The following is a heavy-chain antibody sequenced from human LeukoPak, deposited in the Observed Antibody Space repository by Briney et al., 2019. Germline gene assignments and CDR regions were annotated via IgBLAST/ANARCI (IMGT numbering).Heavy chain of an antibody. D-gene: IGHD2/OR15-2a*01. CDR1: GYTCTSYG. Sequence: ASVKVSCKASGYTCTSYGISWVRQAPGQRLEWMGWISAYNGNTNYAQKLQGRVTMTTDTSTSTAYMELRSLRSDDTAVYYCARDRDGSPGFYAPMDVWGQGTTVTVSS. CDR2: ISAYNGNT. J-gene: IGHJ6*02. CDR3: ARDRDGSPGFYAPMDV. V-gene: IGHV1-18*01.